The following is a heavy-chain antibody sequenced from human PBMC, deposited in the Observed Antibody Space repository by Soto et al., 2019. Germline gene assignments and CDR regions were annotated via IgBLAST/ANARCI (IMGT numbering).Heavy chain of an antibody. CDR2: VMPTFGAG. Sequence: QVQLVQSGAEVKKPGSSVKVSCTASGGAFRNYAVSWVRQAPGQGLAWMGAVMPTFGAGVYAQKFQGRLTIFADASTNTAYLNVSSLTFEDAAIYYCAASRGFYEAMDAWGQGTTLTVSS. D-gene: IGHD3-22*01. CDR1: GGAFRNYA. CDR3: AASRGFYEAMDA. J-gene: IGHJ6*02. V-gene: IGHV1-69*01.